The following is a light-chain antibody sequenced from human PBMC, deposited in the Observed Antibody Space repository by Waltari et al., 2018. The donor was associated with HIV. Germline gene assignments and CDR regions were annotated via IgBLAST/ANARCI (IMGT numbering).Light chain of an antibody. J-gene: IGLJ1*01. CDR3: NSYTNTGARV. Sequence: QSALTQPASVSGSPGQSIPISCTGTSSDVGAHNYVSWYQQHPDKAPKVIIYEVTNRPSGVSHRFSGSKSGNTASLTISGLQAEDEADYYCNSYTNTGARVFGTGTKVAVL. V-gene: IGLV2-14*01. CDR2: EVT. CDR1: SSDVGAHNY.